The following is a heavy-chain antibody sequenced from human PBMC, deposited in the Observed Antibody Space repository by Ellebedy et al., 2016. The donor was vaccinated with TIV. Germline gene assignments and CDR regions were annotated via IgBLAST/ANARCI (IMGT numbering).Heavy chain of an antibody. CDR2: INTDGSST. V-gene: IGHV3-74*01. Sequence: PGGSLRLSCAASGFTFSGYWMHLVRQVPGKGLVWVSRINTDGSSTGYADSVKGRFTISRDNAKNTLYLQMNGLRAEDTAVYYCAREVWYPASWGQGTLVTVSS. D-gene: IGHD6-13*01. CDR1: GFTFSGYW. CDR3: AREVWYPAS. J-gene: IGHJ4*02.